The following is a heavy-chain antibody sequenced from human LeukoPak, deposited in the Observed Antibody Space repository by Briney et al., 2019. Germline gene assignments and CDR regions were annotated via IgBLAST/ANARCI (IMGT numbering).Heavy chain of an antibody. CDR1: GFTFNSCA. D-gene: IGHD1-26*01. V-gene: IGHV3-23*01. Sequence: GGSLRLSCAASGFTFNSCAMNWVRQAPGKGLEWVSSITGSGAGTYYTDSVKGRFTISRDNSKNTLYLQMSGLRAEDTAVYYCAKELPERTASWGVGPNLKKRIYDYVMDVWGKGPTVTVSS. CDR2: ITGSGAGT. J-gene: IGHJ6*04. CDR3: AKELPERTASWGVGPNLKKRIYDYVMDV.